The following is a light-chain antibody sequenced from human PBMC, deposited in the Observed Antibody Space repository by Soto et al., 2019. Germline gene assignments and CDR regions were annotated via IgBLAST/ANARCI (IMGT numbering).Light chain of an antibody. V-gene: IGLV2-14*03. CDR3: SAFTGTTYV. CDR2: DVS. J-gene: IGLJ1*01. Sequence: QSVLTQPASVSGSPGQSITISCTGTSSDVGGNKYVSWYQHYPGKAPKLMICDVSNRPSGVSNRFSGSKSGNTASLTISGLQAEDEADYYCSAFTGTTYVFGTGTNVTVL. CDR1: SSDVGGNKY.